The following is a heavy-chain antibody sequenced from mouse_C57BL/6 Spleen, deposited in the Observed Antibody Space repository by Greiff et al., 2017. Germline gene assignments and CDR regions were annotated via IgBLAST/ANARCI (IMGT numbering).Heavy chain of an antibody. D-gene: IGHD2-5*01. Sequence: EVKLVESGGGLVKPGGSLKLSCAASGFTFSDYGMHWVRQAPEKGLEWVAYISSGSSTIYYADTVKGRFTISRDHAKNTLFLQMTSLRSDDTAMYYCARPPYYSNYWYFDVWGTGTTVTVAS. J-gene: IGHJ1*03. CDR3: ARPPYYSNYWYFDV. V-gene: IGHV5-17*01. CDR1: GFTFSDYG. CDR2: ISSGSSTI.